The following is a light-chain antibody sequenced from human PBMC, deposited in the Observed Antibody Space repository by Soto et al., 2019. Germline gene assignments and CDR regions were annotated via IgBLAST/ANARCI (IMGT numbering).Light chain of an antibody. V-gene: IGLV2-14*01. J-gene: IGLJ1*01. CDR2: DVI. Sequence: QSVLTQPASVSGSPGQSITISCTGTSSDVGGYNYVSWYQQHPGKAPKLMIYDVINRPSGVSNRFSGSKSGNTASLTISGLQVEDEADYYCSSYTSSLYVFGTGTKVTVL. CDR1: SSDVGGYNY. CDR3: SSYTSSLYV.